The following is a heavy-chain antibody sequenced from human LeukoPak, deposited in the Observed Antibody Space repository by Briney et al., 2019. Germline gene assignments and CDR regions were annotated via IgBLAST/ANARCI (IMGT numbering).Heavy chain of an antibody. D-gene: IGHD6-6*01. CDR3: ARVKWEAARPYFDY. Sequence: PSETLSLTCTVSGGSISTSNYYWGWIRQPPGKGLEWIGNIFYSGSTYYSPSLKSRVTISLDTSRNQFSLKLNSVTAADTAVYYCARVKWEAARPYFDYWGQGTLVTVSS. V-gene: IGHV4-39*07. CDR2: IFYSGST. CDR1: GGSISTSNYY. J-gene: IGHJ4*02.